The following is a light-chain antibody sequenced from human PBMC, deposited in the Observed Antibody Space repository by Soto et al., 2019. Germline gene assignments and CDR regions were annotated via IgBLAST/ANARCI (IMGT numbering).Light chain of an antibody. CDR1: QSISSW. J-gene: IGKJ2*01. Sequence: DIQMTQSPSTLSASVGDRVTITCRASQSISSWLAWYQQKPGKAPKLLIYKASSLESGVPSRFSGSGSGTEFTLTISSLQPDDFANYYCQQYNRLMYTFGQGTKLEIK. CDR3: QQYNRLMYT. CDR2: KAS. V-gene: IGKV1-5*03.